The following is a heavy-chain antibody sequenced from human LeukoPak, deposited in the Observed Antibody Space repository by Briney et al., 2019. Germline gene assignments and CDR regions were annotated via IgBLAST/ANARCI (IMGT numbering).Heavy chain of an antibody. CDR3: ARNNSRNSNDY. CDR2: INSSGGGT. CDR1: GYTFPKYY. Sequence: ASVKVSCKASGYTFPKYYIHWLRQPGAQGLDWMGIINSSGGGTNYAQNFQGRVTMTRNTSTSTVYMELSSLRSEDTAMYYCARNNSRNSNDYWGQGTLVTVSS. V-gene: IGHV1-46*01. J-gene: IGHJ4*02. D-gene: IGHD1-20*01.